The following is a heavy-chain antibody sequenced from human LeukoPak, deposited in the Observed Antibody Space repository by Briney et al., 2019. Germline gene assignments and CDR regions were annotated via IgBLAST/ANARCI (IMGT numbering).Heavy chain of an antibody. CDR2: INHSGST. V-gene: IGHV4-61*08. CDR3: ARAGGVVGATTWNY. Sequence: SETLSLTCTVSGGSISSGGYYWSWIRQPPGKGLEWIGEINHSGSTNYNPSLKSRVTISIDTSKNQFSLKLSSVTAADTAVYYCARAGGVVGATTWNYWGQGTLVTVSS. D-gene: IGHD1-26*01. CDR1: GGSISSGGYY. J-gene: IGHJ4*02.